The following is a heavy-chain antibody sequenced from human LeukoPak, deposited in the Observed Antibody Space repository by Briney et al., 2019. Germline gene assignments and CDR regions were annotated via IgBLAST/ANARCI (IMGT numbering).Heavy chain of an antibody. J-gene: IGHJ4*01. CDR2: INADGGST. CDR1: GLTFHDYA. Sequence: GGTLRLSCVASGLTFHDYAMHWVRQAPGKGLEWVSLINADGGSTFYADSVRGRFSISRDNSKNSLYLQMNSLRTEDTAMYYCAKESGKFDYWGQGTRVAFSS. CDR3: AKESGKFDY. D-gene: IGHD3-10*01. V-gene: IGHV3-43*02.